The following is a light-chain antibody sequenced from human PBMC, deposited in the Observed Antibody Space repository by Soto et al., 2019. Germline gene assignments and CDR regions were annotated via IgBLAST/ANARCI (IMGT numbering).Light chain of an antibody. CDR2: EVS. Sequence: QSVLTQPASVSGSPGQSITISCTGTSSDVGAYDYVSWYQQHPDKAPKLMIYEVSHRPSGVSNRFYGSKSVNTATLTISGLQAADEADYYCSSYTSSSTRVFGTGTKVTVL. V-gene: IGLV2-14*03. J-gene: IGLJ1*01. CDR1: SSDVGAYDY. CDR3: SSYTSSSTRV.